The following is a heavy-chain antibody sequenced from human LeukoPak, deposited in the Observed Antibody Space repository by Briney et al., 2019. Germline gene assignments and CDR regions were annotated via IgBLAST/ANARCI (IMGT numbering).Heavy chain of an antibody. Sequence: PGGSLRLSCAASGFTFSSYEMNWVCQAPGKGLEWVSYISGSVSDSVSTIYYAVSVKCRFTISRDNAQNSLYLQMNSLRAEDTAVYYCARDGGVYIAETHHDAFDIWGQGTMVTVSS. D-gene: IGHD2-15*01. V-gene: IGHV3-48*03. CDR3: ARDGGVYIAETHHDAFDI. J-gene: IGHJ3*02. CDR2: ISGSVSDSVSTI. CDR1: GFTFSSYE.